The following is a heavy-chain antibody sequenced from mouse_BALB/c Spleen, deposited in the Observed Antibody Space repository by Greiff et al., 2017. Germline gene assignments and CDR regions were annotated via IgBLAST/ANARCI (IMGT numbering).Heavy chain of an antibody. J-gene: IGHJ3*01. D-gene: IGHD2-14*01. Sequence: EVQLQQSGPGLVKPSQSLSLTCTVTGYSITSDYAWNWIRQFPGNKLEWMGYISYSGSTSYNPSLKSRISITRDTSKNQFFLQLNSVTTEDTATYYCARDVGFAYWGQGTLVTVSA. V-gene: IGHV3-2*02. CDR2: ISYSGST. CDR3: ARDVGFAY. CDR1: GYSITSDYA.